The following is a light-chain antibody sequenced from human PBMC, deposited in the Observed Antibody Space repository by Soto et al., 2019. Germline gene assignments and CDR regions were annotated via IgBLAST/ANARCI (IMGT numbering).Light chain of an antibody. CDR2: DAS. Sequence: EIMLTPYAATLSLSTKERAPLSCRASQGISGYLALYQQKPGQAPRLLIYDASNRATGIPVRVSGSGSGTDYTLTITNLEAEDFAIYYCQQYGSSSITFAQLARLEVK. CDR1: QGISGY. CDR3: QQYGSSSIT. J-gene: IGKJ5*01. V-gene: IGKV3-11*01.